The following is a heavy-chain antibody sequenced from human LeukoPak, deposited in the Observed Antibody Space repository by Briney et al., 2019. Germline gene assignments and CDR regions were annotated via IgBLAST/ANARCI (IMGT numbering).Heavy chain of an antibody. J-gene: IGHJ5*02. CDR2: ISGSRGTT. CDR1: GFTFSNYA. Sequence: GGSLRLSCAASGFTFSNYAMSWVRQAPGKGLEWVSGISGSRGTTYYADSVKGRLTISRDNSKNTLYLQMNSLRADDTAVYYCARDTESNFLDPWGQGTLVTVAS. CDR3: ARDTESNFLDP. V-gene: IGHV3-23*01. D-gene: IGHD2/OR15-2a*01.